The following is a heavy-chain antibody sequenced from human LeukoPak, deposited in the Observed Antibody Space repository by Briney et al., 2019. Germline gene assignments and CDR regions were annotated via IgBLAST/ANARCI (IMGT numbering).Heavy chain of an antibody. V-gene: IGHV4-39*01. CDR3: ARHRPKEAVTTSNWFDP. CDR1: GGSISSSSCY. J-gene: IGHJ5*02. CDR2: IYYSGST. D-gene: IGHD4-17*01. Sequence: SSETLSLTCTVSGGSISSSSCYWGWLRQPPGKGLEWIGRIYYSGSTYYNPSLKSRVTISVDTSKNQFPLKLSSVTAADTAVYYCARHRPKEAVTTSNWFDPWGQGTLVTVSS.